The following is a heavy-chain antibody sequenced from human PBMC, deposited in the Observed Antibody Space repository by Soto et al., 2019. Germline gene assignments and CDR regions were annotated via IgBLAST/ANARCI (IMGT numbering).Heavy chain of an antibody. Sequence: PGGSLRLSCAASGFTFSDYYMSWIRQAPGKGLEWVSYIGPSSSYTNYADSVKGRFTISRDNAKNSLYLRMNSLRAEDTAVYYCARVVRLMLYSDYWGQGTLVTVSS. CDR2: IGPSSSYT. CDR1: GFTFSDYY. V-gene: IGHV3-11*06. CDR3: ARVVRLMLYSDY. D-gene: IGHD2-8*01. J-gene: IGHJ4*02.